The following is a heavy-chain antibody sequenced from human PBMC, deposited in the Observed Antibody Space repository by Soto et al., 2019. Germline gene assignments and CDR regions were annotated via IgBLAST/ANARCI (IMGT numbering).Heavy chain of an antibody. CDR2: FDPGDGET. J-gene: IGHJ6*03. CDR3: ATHWNDGVFEYYYYMDV. CDR1: GYTLTELS. Sequence: GASVKVSCKVSGYTLTELSMHWVRQAPGKGLEWMGGFDPGDGETIYAQKFQGRVTMTEDTSTDKAYMALSSLRSEDTAVYYCATHWNDGVFEYYYYMDVRGKRTTVTVSS. V-gene: IGHV1-24*01. D-gene: IGHD1-1*01.